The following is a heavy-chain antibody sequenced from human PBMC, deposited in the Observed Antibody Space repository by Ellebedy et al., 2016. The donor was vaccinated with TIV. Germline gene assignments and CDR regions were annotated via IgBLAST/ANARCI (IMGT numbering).Heavy chain of an antibody. CDR2: IKQDGSEK. Sequence: GGSLRLSCAASGFTFSSYWMSWVRQAPGKGLEWVANIKQDGSEKYYVDSVKGRFTVSRDNGKKSLYLQMNSLRAEDTALYYCAREGAYGDYSQVSFPFDPWGQGTLVTVSS. V-gene: IGHV3-7*01. CDR3: AREGAYGDYSQVSFPFDP. D-gene: IGHD4-17*01. CDR1: GFTFSSYW. J-gene: IGHJ5*02.